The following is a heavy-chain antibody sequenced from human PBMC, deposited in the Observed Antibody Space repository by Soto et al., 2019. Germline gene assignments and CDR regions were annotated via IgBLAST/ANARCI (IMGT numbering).Heavy chain of an antibody. V-gene: IGHV3-48*01. CDR1: GFTFSSYS. CDR3: ARVYTTASYYFDY. J-gene: IGHJ4*02. CDR2: ISSSSGTI. D-gene: IGHD4-17*01. Sequence: GGSLRLSCAASGFTFSSYSMNWVRQAPGKGLEWISYISSSSGTIYYADTVKGRFNISRDNAKTSLYLQMNSLRSEDTVVYYCARVYTTASYYFDYWGQGTLVTVSS.